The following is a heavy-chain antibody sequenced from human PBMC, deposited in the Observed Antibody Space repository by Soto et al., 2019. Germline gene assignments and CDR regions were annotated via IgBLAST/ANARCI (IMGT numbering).Heavy chain of an antibody. V-gene: IGHV4-59*01. D-gene: IGHD6-19*01. CDR3: AREGNGWYYSDY. CDR1: GGSITSFY. J-gene: IGHJ4*02. CDR2: ISYTGST. Sequence: PSETLSLTCTVSGGSITSFYWSGIRQTPGKGLEWIGHISYTGSTNYNPSLKSRVTIAVDTSKNQFSLNLTSVTAADTAVYYCAREGNGWYYSDYWGQGALVTVSS.